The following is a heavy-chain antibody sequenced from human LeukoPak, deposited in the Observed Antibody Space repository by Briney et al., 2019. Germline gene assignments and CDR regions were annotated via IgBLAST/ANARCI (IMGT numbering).Heavy chain of an antibody. V-gene: IGHV4-61*02. D-gene: IGHD2-21*01. Sequence: PSKTLSLTCTVSGGSVTTAHWYWSWIRQPAGKGLEWIGRVYISGDTKYNPSLKSRVIMSLDASKNQFSLRLTSVTAADTAVYYCARLIAEVGGGTNYFDTWGQGTLVTVSS. CDR1: GGSVTTAHWY. CDR3: ARLIAEVGGGTNYFDT. CDR2: VYISGDT. J-gene: IGHJ4*02.